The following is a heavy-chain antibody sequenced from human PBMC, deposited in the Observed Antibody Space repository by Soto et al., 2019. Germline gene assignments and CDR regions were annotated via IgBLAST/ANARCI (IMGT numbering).Heavy chain of an antibody. Sequence: EVQLVESGGGLVQPGGSLRLSCEASGFTFDGYAMHWVRQAPGKGLEWVSGISGNSGSIVYADSVRGRFTNTRDNAKSFLYVEMSRLIPEPTALYYWATNGGCSLLTGYRDSWCQGTLVSVSS. CDR1: GFTFDGYA. D-gene: IGHD3-9*01. CDR3: ATNGGCSLLTGYRDS. J-gene: IGHJ4*02. V-gene: IGHV3-9*01. CDR2: ISGNSGSI.